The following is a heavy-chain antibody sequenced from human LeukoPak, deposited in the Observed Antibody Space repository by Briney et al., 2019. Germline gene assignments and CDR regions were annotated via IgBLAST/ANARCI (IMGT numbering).Heavy chain of an antibody. J-gene: IGHJ4*02. V-gene: IGHV3-21*01. D-gene: IGHD6-13*01. CDR3: ARFTAAPYYFDY. CDR2: ISSSRSYI. CDR1: GFTFSSYS. Sequence: PGGSLRLSCAASGFTFSSYSMNWVRQAPGKGLEWVSFISSSRSYIYYADSVKGRFTISRDNAKNSLYLQMNSLRAEDTAVYYCARFTAAPYYFDYWGRGTLVTVSS.